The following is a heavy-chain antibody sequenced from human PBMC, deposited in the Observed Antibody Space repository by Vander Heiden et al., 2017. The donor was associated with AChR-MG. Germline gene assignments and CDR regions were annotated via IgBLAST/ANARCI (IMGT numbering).Heavy chain of an antibody. V-gene: IGHV1-2*02. Sequence: QVQLVQSGAEVRKPGASVKVSCKASGYTFTDYSLHWMRQAPGQGPEWMGWFNPNTGGTNYAQKFQGRVTMTRDTSISTAYMELSNLGYDDTAVYYWARAGLQSRGNYVWFDPWGQGTLGTVSS. CDR2: FNPNTGGT. D-gene: IGHD3-16*01. CDR3: ARAGLQSRGNYVWFDP. J-gene: IGHJ5*02. CDR1: GYTFTDYS.